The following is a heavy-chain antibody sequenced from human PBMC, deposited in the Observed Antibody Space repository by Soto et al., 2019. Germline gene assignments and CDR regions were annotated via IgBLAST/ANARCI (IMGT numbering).Heavy chain of an antibody. D-gene: IGHD6-13*01. CDR2: IYLDDDK. J-gene: IGHJ4*02. CDR1: AFSLKKKHMG. CDR3: AHASEYDLAAWSH. Sequence: AAFSLKKKHMGVAWIRQPPGKALEWLALIYLDDDKRYSPSLKDRLAISKDTSSNQVVLTITNMDPGDTATYFCAHASEYDLAAWSHRGPGTPVPVSS. V-gene: IGHV2-5*02.